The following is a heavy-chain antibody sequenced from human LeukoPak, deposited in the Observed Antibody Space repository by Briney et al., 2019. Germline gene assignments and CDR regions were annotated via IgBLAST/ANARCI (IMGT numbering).Heavy chain of an antibody. J-gene: IGHJ6*02. CDR3: ARGYYDGYLRYYYYYYGMDV. V-gene: IGHV4-39*01. Sequence: SETLSLTCTVSGGSISSSSYYWGWIRQPPGKGLEWIGSIYYSGSTYYNPSLKSRVTISVDTSKNQFTLKLSSVTAADTAVYYCARGYYDGYLRYYYYYYGMDVWGQGTTVTVSS. D-gene: IGHD3-22*01. CDR1: GGSISSSSYY. CDR2: IYYSGST.